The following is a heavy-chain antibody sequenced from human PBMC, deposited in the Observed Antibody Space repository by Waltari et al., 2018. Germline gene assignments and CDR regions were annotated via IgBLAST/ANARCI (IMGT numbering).Heavy chain of an antibody. CDR3: ATGTSSGWYAY. J-gene: IGHJ4*02. Sequence: EVQLLESGGGLVQPGGSLRLSCAASGFTFSTYALTWVHQAPGKGLEWVSGITSSGGSTYYAASVKGRFTISRDSSRNTLHLQMNSLRAEDTAIYYCATGTSSGWYAYWGQGTLVTVSS. CDR2: ITSSGGST. D-gene: IGHD6-19*01. CDR1: GFTFSTYA. V-gene: IGHV3-23*01.